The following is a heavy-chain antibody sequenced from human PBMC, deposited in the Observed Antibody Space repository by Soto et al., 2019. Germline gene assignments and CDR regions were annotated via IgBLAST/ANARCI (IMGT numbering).Heavy chain of an antibody. CDR3: ARDAGGSGWYY. CDR1: GFRFTDFW. CDR2: MNIRGSER. D-gene: IGHD6-19*01. Sequence: EVQLVESGGGLVQPGGSLRLSCAASGFRFTDFWMSWVRQAPGKGLECVANMNIRGSERHYVASVEGRFTISRDNAKNSLYLQLDSLRAEDTAVYFCARDAGGSGWYYWGQGTLVTVSS. J-gene: IGHJ4*02. V-gene: IGHV3-7*04.